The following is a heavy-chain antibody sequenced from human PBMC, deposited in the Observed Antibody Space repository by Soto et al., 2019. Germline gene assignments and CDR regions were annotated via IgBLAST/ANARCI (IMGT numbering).Heavy chain of an antibody. CDR3: ARSRASDTAMVSYYYYGMDV. J-gene: IGHJ6*02. CDR2: ISYDGSNK. D-gene: IGHD5-18*01. V-gene: IGHV3-30-3*01. CDR1: GFTFSSYA. Sequence: GSLRLSCAASGFTFSSYAMHWVRQAPGKGLEWVAVISYDGSNKYYADSVKGRFTISRDNSKNTLYLQMNSLRAEDTAVYYCARSRASDTAMVSYYYYGMDVWGQGTTVTVSS.